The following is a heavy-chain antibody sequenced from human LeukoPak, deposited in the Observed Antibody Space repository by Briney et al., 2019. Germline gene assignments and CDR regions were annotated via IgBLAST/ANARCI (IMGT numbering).Heavy chain of an antibody. CDR3: AFTMVRGYYYYYMDV. Sequence: SETLSLTCTVSGGSISSYYWGWIRQPPGKGLEWIGSIYYSGSTYYNPSLKSRVTISVDTSKNQFSLKLSSVTAADTAVYYCAFTMVRGYYYYYMDVWGKGTTVTVSS. J-gene: IGHJ6*03. D-gene: IGHD3-10*01. CDR1: GGSISSYY. V-gene: IGHV4-39*07. CDR2: IYYSGST.